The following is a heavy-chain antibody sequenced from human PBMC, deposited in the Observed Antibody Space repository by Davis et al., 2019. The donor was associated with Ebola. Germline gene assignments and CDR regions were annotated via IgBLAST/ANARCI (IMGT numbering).Heavy chain of an antibody. CDR3: ATHWVGGWNDPFDY. CDR1: GYTFTDYY. J-gene: IGHJ4*02. CDR2: INPNSGGT. D-gene: IGHD1-1*01. V-gene: IGHV1-2*06. Sequence: ASVKVSCKASGYTFTDYYLHWVRQVPGQGLEWMGRINPNSGGTNYAQKFQGRVTMTRDTSIGTAYMELSRLRSDDTAVYYCATHWVGGWNDPFDYWGQGTLVTVSS.